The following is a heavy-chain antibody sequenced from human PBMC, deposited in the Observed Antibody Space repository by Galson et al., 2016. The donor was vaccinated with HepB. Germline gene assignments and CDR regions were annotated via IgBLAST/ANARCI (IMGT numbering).Heavy chain of an antibody. V-gene: IGHV1-69*13. CDR1: GDTFSNHA. D-gene: IGHD5-24*01. CDR2: IIPVSDIT. CDR3: ARSPNNYPFDI. J-gene: IGHJ3*02. Sequence: SVKVSCKASGDTFSNHAISWVRQAPGQGLEWMGGIIPVSDITNYAQKFQGRVTVTADESTGTAYMELSSLRSEDTAVYYCARSPNNYPFDIWGQGTMVTVSS.